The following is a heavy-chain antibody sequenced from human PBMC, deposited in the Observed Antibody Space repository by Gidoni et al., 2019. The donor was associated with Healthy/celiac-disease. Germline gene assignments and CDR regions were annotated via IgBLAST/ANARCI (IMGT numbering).Heavy chain of an antibody. J-gene: IGHJ4*02. D-gene: IGHD3-10*01. CDR1: GFSLSNARMG. CDR3: ARIPETSGSYYTYFDY. CDR2: IFSNDEK. V-gene: IGHV2-26*01. Sequence: QVTLKESGPVLVKPTETLTLTCTVSGFSLSNARMGVSWIRQPPGKALEWLAHIFSNDEKSYSTSLKSRLTISKDTSKSQVVLTMTNMDPVDTATYYCARIPETSGSYYTYFDYWGQGTLVTVSS.